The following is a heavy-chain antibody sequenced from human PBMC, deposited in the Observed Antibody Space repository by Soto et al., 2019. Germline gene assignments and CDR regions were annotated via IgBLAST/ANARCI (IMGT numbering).Heavy chain of an antibody. CDR3: ARDIVVVPAAIYLQYYYYYYGMDV. J-gene: IGHJ6*02. Sequence: GESLKISCKGSGYSFTSYWIGWVRQMPGKGLEWMGIIYPGDSDTRYSPSFQGQVTISADKSISTAYLQWSSLKASDTAMYYCARDIVVVPAAIYLQYYYYYYGMDVWGQGTTVTVSS. V-gene: IGHV5-51*01. CDR2: IYPGDSDT. D-gene: IGHD2-2*01. CDR1: GYSFTSYW.